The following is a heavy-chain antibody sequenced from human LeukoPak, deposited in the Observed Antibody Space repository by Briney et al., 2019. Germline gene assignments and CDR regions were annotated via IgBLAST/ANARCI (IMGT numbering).Heavy chain of an antibody. V-gene: IGHV3-53*01. CDR1: GFTVSSYY. D-gene: IGHD4-17*01. CDR2: IYSGGST. Sequence: PEGSLRLSCAASGFTVSSYYMSWVRQAPGKGLEWVSVIYSGGSTYYADSVKGRFTISRDNSQNTLYLQINSLTAEDTAVYYCASQTTVKYYFDYWGQGTLVTVSS. J-gene: IGHJ4*02. CDR3: ASQTTVKYYFDY.